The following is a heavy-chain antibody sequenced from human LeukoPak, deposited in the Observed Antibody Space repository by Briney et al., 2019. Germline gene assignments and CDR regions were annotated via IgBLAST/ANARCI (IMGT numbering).Heavy chain of an antibody. CDR2: INQDGTGK. V-gene: IGHV3-7*01. J-gene: IGHJ4*02. CDR1: GFTFSDFY. CDR3: ARSLWPEDY. Sequence: PGGSLRLSCAASGFTFSDFYISWVRESPGKGLEWVASINQDGTGKYYVASVKGRFTISRDNAKKLVWLQMTSLRADDTAVYYCARSLWPEDYWGQGTLVTVSS. D-gene: IGHD3-16*01.